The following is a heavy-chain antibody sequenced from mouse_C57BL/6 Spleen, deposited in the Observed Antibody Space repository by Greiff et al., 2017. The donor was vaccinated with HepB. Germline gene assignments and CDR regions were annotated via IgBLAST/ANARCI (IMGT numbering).Heavy chain of an antibody. CDR3: ADYGSSKFAY. CDR1: GYAFSSSW. CDR2: IYPGDGDT. V-gene: IGHV1-82*01. J-gene: IGHJ3*01. Sequence: VNVVESGPELVKPGASVKISCKASGYAFSSSWMNWVKQRPGKGLEWIGRIYPGDGDTNYNGKFKGKATLTADKSSSTAYMQLSSLTSEDSAVYFCADYGSSKFAYWGQGTLVTVSA. D-gene: IGHD1-1*01.